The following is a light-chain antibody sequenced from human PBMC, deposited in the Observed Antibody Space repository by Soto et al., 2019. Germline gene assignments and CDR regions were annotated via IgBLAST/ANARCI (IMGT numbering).Light chain of an antibody. J-gene: IGKJ3*01. CDR3: QQYNTWPLT. Sequence: DIVMAQSPATLSVSLGDRVTISCRASQSISGNLAWYQQKPGKAPRLLIYAASTMATGIPSRFSGSGSGTDFTLTISSLQPEDFAAYHCQQYNTWPLTFGPGTKVDIK. CDR2: AAS. V-gene: IGKV3-15*01. CDR1: QSISGN.